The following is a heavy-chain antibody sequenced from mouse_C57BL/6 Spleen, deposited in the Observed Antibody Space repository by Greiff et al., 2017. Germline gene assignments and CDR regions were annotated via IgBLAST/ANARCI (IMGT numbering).Heavy chain of an antibody. J-gene: IGHJ4*01. V-gene: IGHV1-82*01. CDR1: GYAFSSSW. CDR3: VKEWILPYYAMDY. Sequence: QVQLQQSGPELVKPGASVKISCKASGYAFSSSWMNWVKQRPGKGLEWIGRIYPGDGDTNYNGKFKGKATLTADKSSSTAYMQLSSLTSEDSAVYFCVKEWILPYYAMDYWGQGTSVTVSS. CDR2: IYPGDGDT.